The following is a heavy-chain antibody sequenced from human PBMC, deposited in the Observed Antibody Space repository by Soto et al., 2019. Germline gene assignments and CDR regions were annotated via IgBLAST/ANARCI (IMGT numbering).Heavy chain of an antibody. Sequence: PGGSLRLSCAASGFTFSSYWMHWVRQAPGKGLVWVSRVNSDGRSTNYADSVKGRFTISRDNAKNTLYLQMSSLRAEDTAVYYCARDRAYYDSSGHGYWGQGTLVTVSS. D-gene: IGHD3-22*01. CDR1: GFTFSSYW. V-gene: IGHV3-74*01. CDR2: VNSDGRST. J-gene: IGHJ4*02. CDR3: ARDRAYYDSSGHGY.